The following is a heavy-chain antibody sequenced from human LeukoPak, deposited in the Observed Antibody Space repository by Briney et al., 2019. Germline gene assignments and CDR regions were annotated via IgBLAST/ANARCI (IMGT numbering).Heavy chain of an antibody. Sequence: SETLSLTCTVSGGSISSYYWSWIRQPPGKGLEWIAYIYYSGTTKYNASLKSRVTMSVDTSKNQFSLKLSSVTAADTAVHYCARMVWGVIDAFEIWGQGTMVTVSS. J-gene: IGHJ3*02. CDR2: IYYSGTT. D-gene: IGHD3-10*01. V-gene: IGHV4-59*01. CDR3: ARMVWGVIDAFEI. CDR1: GGSISSYY.